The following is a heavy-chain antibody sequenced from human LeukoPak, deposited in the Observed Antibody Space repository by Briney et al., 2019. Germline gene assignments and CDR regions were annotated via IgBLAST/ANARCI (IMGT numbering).Heavy chain of an antibody. D-gene: IGHD4-17*01. CDR2: ISSSGSTI. CDR1: GFTFSSYE. CDR3: ARGIQESVYGDYFLPGFDY. J-gene: IGHJ4*02. Sequence: GGSLRLSCAASGFTFSSYEMNWVRQAPGKGLEWVSYISSSGSTIYYADSVKGRFTISRDNAKNSLYLQMNSLRAEDTAVYYCARGIQESVYGDYFLPGFDYWGQGTLVTVSS. V-gene: IGHV3-48*03.